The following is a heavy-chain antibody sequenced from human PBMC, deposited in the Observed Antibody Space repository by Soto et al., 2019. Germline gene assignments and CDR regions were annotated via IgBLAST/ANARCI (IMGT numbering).Heavy chain of an antibody. D-gene: IGHD1-20*01. J-gene: IGHJ6*02. V-gene: IGHV4-34*01. CDR3: ARGGGRYNWNDSRRYYHYYGLAC. Sequence: SETLSLTCAGYGGSFSGYYWSWIRQPPGKGLEWIGEINHSGSTNYNPSLKSRVTISVDTSKNQFSLKLSSVTAADTAVYYCARGGGRYNWNDSRRYYHYYGLACWAQGTTVPVSS. CDR1: GGSFSGYY. CDR2: INHSGST.